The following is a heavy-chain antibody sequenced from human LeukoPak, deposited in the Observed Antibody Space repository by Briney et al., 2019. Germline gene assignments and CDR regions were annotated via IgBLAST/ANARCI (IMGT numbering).Heavy chain of an antibody. J-gene: IGHJ6*02. D-gene: IGHD3-16*01. V-gene: IGHV3-21*01. Sequence: PGGSLRLSCAASGFTFSSYSMNWVRQAPGKGREWVSSISSSSSYIYYADSVKGRFTISRDNARNSLYLQMSSLRPEDTAVYYCATYTHWVAGDVWGQGTTVTVSS. CDR1: GFTFSSYS. CDR2: ISSSSSYI. CDR3: ATYTHWVAGDV.